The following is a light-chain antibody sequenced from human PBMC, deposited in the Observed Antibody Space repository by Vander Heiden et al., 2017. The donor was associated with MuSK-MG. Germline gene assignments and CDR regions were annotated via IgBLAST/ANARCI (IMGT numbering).Light chain of an antibody. CDR2: AAS. Sequence: DIQMTQSPSSLSASVGDRVTITCRASQRISNYLNWYQQKPGKAPKLLIYAASSLQSGVPSRFSGSGSGTDFTLTVSSLQPEDFATYYCQQSYNTPYTCGQGTSLEIK. CDR1: QRISNY. J-gene: IGKJ2*01. CDR3: QQSYNTPYT. V-gene: IGKV1-39*01.